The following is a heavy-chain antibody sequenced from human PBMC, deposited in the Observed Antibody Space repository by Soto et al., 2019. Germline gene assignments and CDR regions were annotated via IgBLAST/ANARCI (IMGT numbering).Heavy chain of an antibody. J-gene: IGHJ4*02. CDR1: GFTFSNYA. Sequence: GGSLRLSCAASGFTFSNYAMSWVRQAPGKGLEWVSAISAGGGSTYYADSVKGRFTISRDNSKNTLYLQMNSLRAEDTAVYYCAKGGPYYDYVWGSYLDYWGQGTLVTVSS. D-gene: IGHD3-16*02. CDR2: ISAGGGST. V-gene: IGHV3-23*01. CDR3: AKGGPYYDYVWGSYLDY.